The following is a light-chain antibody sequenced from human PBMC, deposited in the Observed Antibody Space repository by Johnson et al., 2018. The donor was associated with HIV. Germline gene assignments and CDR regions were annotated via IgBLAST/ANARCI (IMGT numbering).Light chain of an antibody. V-gene: IGLV1-51*02. Sequence: QSVLTQPPSVSAAPGQKVTISCSGSSPNIGNNYVSWYQQLPGTAPKLLIYENNKRPSGIPDRFSCSTSGPAATLALTGLQTGDEADYYCGAWDSSLSAYVFGTGTKVTVL. CDR3: GAWDSSLSAYV. CDR1: SPNIGNNY. J-gene: IGLJ1*01. CDR2: ENN.